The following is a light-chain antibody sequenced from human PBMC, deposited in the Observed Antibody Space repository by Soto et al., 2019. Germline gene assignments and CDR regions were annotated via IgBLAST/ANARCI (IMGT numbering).Light chain of an antibody. CDR1: SIDVGGYNY. J-gene: IGLJ1*01. CDR3: SSYAGSNGV. V-gene: IGLV2-8*01. Sequence: QSVLTQPPSASGPPGQSVTISCTGTSIDVGGYNYVSWYQQHPGKAPKLMIYEVSKRPSGVPDRFSGSKSGNTASLTVSGLQAEDEADYYCSSYAGSNGVFGTGTKVTDL. CDR2: EVS.